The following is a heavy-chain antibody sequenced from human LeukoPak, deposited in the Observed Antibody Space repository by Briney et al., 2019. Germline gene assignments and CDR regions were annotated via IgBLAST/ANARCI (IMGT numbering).Heavy chain of an antibody. CDR2: ISYDGSNK. CDR1: GFTFSSYA. V-gene: IGHV3-30-3*01. D-gene: IGHD3-10*01. CDR3: ARDRREYYYGSAHFDY. Sequence: GRSLRLSCAASGFTFSSYAMHWVRQAPGKGLEWVAVISYDGSNKYYADSVKGRFTISRDNSKNTLYLQMNSLRAEDTAVYYCARDRREYYYGSAHFDYWGQGTLVTVSS. J-gene: IGHJ4*02.